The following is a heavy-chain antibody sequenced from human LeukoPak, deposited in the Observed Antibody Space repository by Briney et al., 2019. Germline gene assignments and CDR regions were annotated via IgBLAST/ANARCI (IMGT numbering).Heavy chain of an antibody. CDR1: GHSITSGYY. CDR3: ASDEEFSWFFN. V-gene: IGHV4-38-2*02. Sequence: SETLSLTCTVSGHSITSGYYWGWIRQSPVKGLEWIGSIYPGGGTYYNPSLKSRATISAHTSKNQLSLKLTSVTAADTAVYYCASDEEFSWFFNWGQGTLVTVSS. D-gene: IGHD3-10*01. J-gene: IGHJ4*02. CDR2: IYPGGGT.